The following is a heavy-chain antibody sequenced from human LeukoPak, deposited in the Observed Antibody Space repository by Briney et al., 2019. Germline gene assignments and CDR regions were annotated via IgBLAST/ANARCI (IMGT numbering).Heavy chain of an antibody. CDR1: GGSFSGYY. D-gene: IGHD3-22*01. V-gene: IGHV4-34*01. J-gene: IGHJ4*02. Sequence: SETLSLTCAVYGGSFSGYYWSWIRQPPGKGLEWIGVINHSGSTNYNPSLKSRVTISVDTSKNQFSLKLSSVTAADTAVYYCARSYYDSSGYYYVYWGQGTLVTVSS. CDR2: INHSGST. CDR3: ARSYYDSSGYYYVY.